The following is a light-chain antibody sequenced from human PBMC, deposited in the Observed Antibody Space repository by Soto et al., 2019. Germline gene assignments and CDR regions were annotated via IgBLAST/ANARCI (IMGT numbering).Light chain of an antibody. CDR2: GAS. J-gene: IGKJ1*01. CDR1: QSVSSN. V-gene: IGKV3-15*01. CDR3: QQYNNWPRT. Sequence: EIVMTQSSATLSVSPGERATLSCRASQSVSSNLAWYQQKPGQAPGLLIYGASTRATGIPARFSGSGSGTEFTLPISSLQSEDLAVYYCQQYNNWPRTFGQGTKVAIK.